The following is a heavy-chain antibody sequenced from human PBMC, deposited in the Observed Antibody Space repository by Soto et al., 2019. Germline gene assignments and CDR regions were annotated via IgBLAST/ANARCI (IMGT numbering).Heavy chain of an antibody. D-gene: IGHD2-2*01. V-gene: IGHV1-18*01. CDR3: ARECPFLRTSCYPSNLY. J-gene: IGHJ4*02. CDR1: GYTFTSYG. CDR2: ISAYNGNT. Sequence: GASVKVSCKASGYTFTSYGISWVRQAPGQGLEWMGWISAYNGNTNYAQKLQGRVTMTTDTSTSTAYMELRSLRSDDTAVYYCARECPFLRTSCYPSNLYCCPATLGTV.